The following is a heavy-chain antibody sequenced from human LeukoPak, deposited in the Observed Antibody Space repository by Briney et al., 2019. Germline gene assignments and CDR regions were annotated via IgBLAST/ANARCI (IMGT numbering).Heavy chain of an antibody. V-gene: IGHV3-23*01. J-gene: IGHJ4*02. CDR2: ISDSGGST. D-gene: IGHD6-19*01. CDR3: AKGGGWLYYFDY. Sequence: GGSLRLSCTASGFTFSTFAMNWVRQAPGKGLEWVSAISDSGGSTYYTDSVKGRFTISRDNSKNTLYLQMNSLRAEDTAVYYCAKGGGWLYYFDYWGQGTLVTVSS. CDR1: GFTFSTFA.